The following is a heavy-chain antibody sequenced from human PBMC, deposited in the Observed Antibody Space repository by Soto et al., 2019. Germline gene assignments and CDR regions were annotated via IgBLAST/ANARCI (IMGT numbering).Heavy chain of an antibody. V-gene: IGHV4-34*01. CDR1: GGSFSGYY. J-gene: IGHJ6*03. CDR3: ARGLLVWFWEFSRRGGYYYYMDV. CDR2: INDSGST. Sequence: QVQLQQWGAGLLKPSETLSLTCAVYGGSFSGYYWSWIRQTPGKGLEWIGEINDSGSTNHNPSLKSRVTILVDTPKNQFSLKLSSVTAADTAVYYCARGLLVWFWEFSRRGGYYYYMDVWGKGTTVTVSS. D-gene: IGHD3-10*01.